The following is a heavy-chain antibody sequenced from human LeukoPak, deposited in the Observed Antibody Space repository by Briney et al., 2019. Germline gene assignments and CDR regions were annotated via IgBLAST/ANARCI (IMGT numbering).Heavy chain of an antibody. D-gene: IGHD3-22*01. CDR1: GGTFSSYA. J-gene: IGHJ3*02. V-gene: IGHV1-69*04. Sequence: SVKVSCKASGGTFSSYAISWVRQAPGQGLEWMGRIIPILGIANYAQKFRGRVTITADKSTSTAYMELSSLRPEDTAVYYCARDTQIYDSSGYYISDAFDIWGQGTMVTVSS. CDR2: IIPILGIA. CDR3: ARDTQIYDSSGYYISDAFDI.